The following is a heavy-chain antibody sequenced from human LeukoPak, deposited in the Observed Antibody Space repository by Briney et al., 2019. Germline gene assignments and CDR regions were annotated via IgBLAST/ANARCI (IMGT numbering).Heavy chain of an antibody. CDR1: GGTFSSYA. CDR2: IIPIFGTA. Sequence: SVKVSCKASGGTFSSYAISWVRQAPGQGLEWMGGIIPIFGTANYAQKFQGRVTITADESTSTAYMELSSLRSEDTAVYYCARAPRVAYYGGNRPDAFDIWGQGTMVTVSS. V-gene: IGHV1-69*13. J-gene: IGHJ3*02. CDR3: ARAPRVAYYGGNRPDAFDI. D-gene: IGHD4-23*01.